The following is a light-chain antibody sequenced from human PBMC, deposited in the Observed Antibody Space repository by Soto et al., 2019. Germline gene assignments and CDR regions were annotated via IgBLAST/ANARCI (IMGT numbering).Light chain of an antibody. J-gene: IGKJ2*01. CDR1: QSVSSR. Sequence: EIVMTQSPATLSVSPGERATLSCRASQSVSSRLAWYQQKPGQAPRLLIYGASTRATGIPARFSGSGSGTEFTLTITSLQSEDFVVYYCQQYTNWPPEYTFGQGTKLEI. CDR3: QQYTNWPPEYT. V-gene: IGKV3-15*01. CDR2: GAS.